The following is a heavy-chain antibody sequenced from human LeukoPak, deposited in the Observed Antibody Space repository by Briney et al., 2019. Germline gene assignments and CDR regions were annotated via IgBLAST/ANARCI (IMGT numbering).Heavy chain of an antibody. V-gene: IGHV3-53*01. J-gene: IGHJ4*02. CDR3: ARGGWELPYYFDY. CDR2: IYSGGST. D-gene: IGHD1-26*01. Sequence: PGGSLRLSCAASGFTVSSNYMSWVRQAPGKGLEWVSVIYSGGSTYYADSVKGRFTISRDNSKNTLYLQMNSLRAKVTAVYYCARGGWELPYYFDYWGQGTLVTVSS. CDR1: GFTVSSNY.